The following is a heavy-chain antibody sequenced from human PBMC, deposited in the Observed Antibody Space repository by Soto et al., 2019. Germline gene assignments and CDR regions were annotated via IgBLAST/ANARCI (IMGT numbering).Heavy chain of an antibody. CDR2: ISGSGDTT. J-gene: IGHJ4*02. Sequence: GGSLRLSCAASDFRFTTYVMNRVRQAPGKGLEWVSGISGSGDTTYYADSVKGRFTISRDSSKNTVYLQMNSLRAEDTAVYYCAKEGDFSNTFDHWGQGTLVTVSS. CDR1: DFRFTTYV. CDR3: AKEGDFSNTFDH. V-gene: IGHV3-23*01. D-gene: IGHD4-4*01.